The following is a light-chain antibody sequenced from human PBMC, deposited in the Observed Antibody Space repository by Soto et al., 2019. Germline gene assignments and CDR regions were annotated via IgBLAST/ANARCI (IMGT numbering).Light chain of an antibody. V-gene: IGLV2-14*02. J-gene: IGLJ1*01. CDR2: EGS. CDR1: KSDVGNYNL. CDR3: SAYTTRSAV. Sequence: QSVLTQPASVSGSPGQSITISCTGTKSDVGNYNLVSWYQQRPGKAPKPMIYEGSKRPSGVSNRFSGSKSDNTASLTISGLQAEDEADYYCSAYTTRSAVFGTGTKVTVL.